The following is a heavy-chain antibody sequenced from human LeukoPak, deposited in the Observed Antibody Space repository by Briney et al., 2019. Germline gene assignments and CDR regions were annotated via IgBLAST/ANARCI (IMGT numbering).Heavy chain of an antibody. J-gene: IGHJ4*02. Sequence: GASVKVSCKASGYTFTSYGISWVRQAPGQGLEWMGWISAYNGNTNYAQKLQGRVTMTTDTSTSTAYMELRSLRSDDTAVYYCGRDWIMYCSSTSCANFDYWGQGTLVTVSS. CDR1: GYTFTSYG. D-gene: IGHD2-2*01. V-gene: IGHV1-18*01. CDR2: ISAYNGNT. CDR3: GRDWIMYCSSTSCANFDY.